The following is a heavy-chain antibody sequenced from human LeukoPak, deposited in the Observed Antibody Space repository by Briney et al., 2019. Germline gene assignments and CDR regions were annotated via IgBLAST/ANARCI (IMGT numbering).Heavy chain of an antibody. D-gene: IGHD3-10*01. Sequence: GGSLRLSCVASGFIFTNYAMHWVRQAPGKGLEWVAFIRYDENNEYYGDSVKGRFTISRDTSKNTLYLQMNSLRVEGTAVYYCAKEGVRGVTTVLYYYYYMDVWGKGTTVTVSS. CDR1: GFIFTNYA. CDR3: AKEGVRGVTTVLYYYYYMDV. CDR2: IRYDENNE. V-gene: IGHV3-30*02. J-gene: IGHJ6*03.